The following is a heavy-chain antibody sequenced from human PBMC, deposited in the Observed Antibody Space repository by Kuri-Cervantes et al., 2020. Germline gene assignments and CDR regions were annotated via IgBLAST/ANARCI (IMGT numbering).Heavy chain of an antibody. J-gene: IGHJ3*02. Sequence: GESLKISCAASGFTFSRYAMSWVRQAPGKGLEWVSVISGSGGTTYYVDSVKGRFTISRDNSKNTLYLQMSSLRSEDTAVYYCARAVEAGTKKATYSSSWPGGGGLPDAFDIWGQGTMVTVSS. CDR2: ISGSGGTT. CDR3: ARAVEAGTKKATYSSSWPGGGGLPDAFDI. D-gene: IGHD6-13*01. CDR1: GFTFSRYA. V-gene: IGHV3-23*01.